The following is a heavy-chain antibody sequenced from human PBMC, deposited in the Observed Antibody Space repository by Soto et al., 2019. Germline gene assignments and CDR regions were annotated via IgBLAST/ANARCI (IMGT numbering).Heavy chain of an antibody. V-gene: IGHV3-23*01. J-gene: IGHJ4*02. CDR1: GFTFSTYA. CDR3: AKASSDTYGY. CDR2: ITGSGVTT. D-gene: IGHD4-17*01. Sequence: GGSLRLSCAASGFTFSTYAMSWVRQAPGKGLEWVSSITGSGVTTFYADSVKGRFTISRDNSKNTLYLQMNSLRVEDTATYYCAKASSDTYGYWGQGSLVTVSS.